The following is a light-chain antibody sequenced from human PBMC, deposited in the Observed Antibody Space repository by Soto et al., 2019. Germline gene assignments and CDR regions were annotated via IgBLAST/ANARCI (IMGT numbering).Light chain of an antibody. J-gene: IGKJ1*01. CDR2: AAS. CDR1: QGISSY. V-gene: IGKV1-8*01. CDR3: QQYYSYPWT. Sequence: AIRMTQSPSSLSASTGDRVTITCRASQGISSYLAWYQQKPGKATKLLIYAASTLQSGVPSRFSGSGSVTDFTLTISCLQSEDFATYYCQQYYSYPWTFGQGTKVEIK.